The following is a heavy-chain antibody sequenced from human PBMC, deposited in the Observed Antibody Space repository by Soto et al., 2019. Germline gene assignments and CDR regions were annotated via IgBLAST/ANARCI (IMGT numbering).Heavy chain of an antibody. V-gene: IGHV2-26*01. J-gene: IGHJ6*03. CDR1: GFSLSNARMG. D-gene: IGHD3-9*01. CDR3: ARIERYFDWLPTYYYYYMDV. Sequence: QVTLKESGPVLVKPTETLTLTCTVSGFSLSNARMGVGWIRQPPGKALEWLAHIFSNDEKSYSTSLKSRLTISKDTSKSQVVLTMTNMDPVDTATYYCARIERYFDWLPTYYYYYMDVWGKGTTVTVSS. CDR2: IFSNDEK.